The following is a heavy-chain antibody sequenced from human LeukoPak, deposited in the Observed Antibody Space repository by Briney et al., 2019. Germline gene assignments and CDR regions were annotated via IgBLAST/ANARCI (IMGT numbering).Heavy chain of an antibody. CDR2: ISYDGSNK. J-gene: IGHJ4*02. Sequence: PGRSLRLSCAASGFTFSSYATHWVRQAPGKGLEWVAVISYDGSNKYYADSVKGRFTISRDNSKNTLYLQMNSLRAEDTAVYYCARGAPGTSCFDYWGQGTQVTASS. CDR3: ARGAPGTSCFDY. CDR1: GFTFSSYA. D-gene: IGHD2-2*01. V-gene: IGHV3-30-3*01.